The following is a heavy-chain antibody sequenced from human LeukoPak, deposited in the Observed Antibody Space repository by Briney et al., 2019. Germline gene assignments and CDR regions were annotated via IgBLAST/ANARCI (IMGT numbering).Heavy chain of an antibody. J-gene: IGHJ6*04. V-gene: IGHV4-61*10. Sequence: PSETLSLTWTVSNGSISSDTYFWSWIRQPAGKGLEWIGYIYYSGSTNYNPSLKSRVTISVDTSKNQFSLKLSSVTAADTAVYYCARAPPRAYDFWSGSPEDVWGKGTTVTISS. D-gene: IGHD3-3*01. CDR1: NGSISSDTYF. CDR2: IYYSGST. CDR3: ARAPPRAYDFWSGSPEDV.